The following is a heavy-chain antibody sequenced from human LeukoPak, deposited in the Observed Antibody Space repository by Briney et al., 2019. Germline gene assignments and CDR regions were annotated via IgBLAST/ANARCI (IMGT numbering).Heavy chain of an antibody. CDR2: IYHSGST. CDR1: GGSISSGGYS. CDR3: ARENRAMAPAYYFDY. Sequence: SQTLSLTCAVSGGSISSGGYSWSWIRQPPGKGLEWIGYIYHSGSTYYNPSLKSRVTRSVDRSKNQFSLKLSSVTAADTAVYYCARENRAMAPAYYFDYWGQGTLVTVSS. D-gene: IGHD5-18*01. J-gene: IGHJ4*02. V-gene: IGHV4-30-2*01.